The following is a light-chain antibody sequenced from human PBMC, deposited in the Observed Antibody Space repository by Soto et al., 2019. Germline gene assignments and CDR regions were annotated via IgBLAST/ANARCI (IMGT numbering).Light chain of an antibody. CDR2: AAS. Sequence: DIPLTQSPSFLSASVGDRVTLTCRASQGMSSYLAWYQQKPGKSPKLLIYAASTLQSGVPSRFSGSGSGTESTLTISRLQPEDFATYYCQQINSYPRTFGQGTKVEIK. CDR3: QQINSYPRT. V-gene: IGKV1-9*01. CDR1: QGMSSY. J-gene: IGKJ1*01.